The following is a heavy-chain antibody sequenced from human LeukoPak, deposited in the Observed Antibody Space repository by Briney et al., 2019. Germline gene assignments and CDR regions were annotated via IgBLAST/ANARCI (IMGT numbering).Heavy chain of an antibody. Sequence: SGGTFSSYAITWVRQAPGQGLEFMGRIVPILDITNYAQKFQGRVTITADKSTSTAYMELSSLRSEDTAVYYCARPLWFGELFHYYYGMDVWGQGTTVTVSS. V-gene: IGHV1-69*04. CDR3: ARPLWFGELFHYYYGMDV. CDR2: IVPILDIT. CDR1: GGTFSSYA. J-gene: IGHJ6*02. D-gene: IGHD3-10*01.